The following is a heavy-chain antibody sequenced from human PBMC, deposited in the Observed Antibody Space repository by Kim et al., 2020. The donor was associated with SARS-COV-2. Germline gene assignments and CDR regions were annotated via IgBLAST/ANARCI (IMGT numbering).Heavy chain of an antibody. CDR3: VRALHTAMPQ. Sequence: GGSLRLSCAASGFTVSRNYMSWVRQFPGKGLEWVSVIYSAGNTHYAGSVKGRFTISRDTSKNTLYLQMNSLRGEDTAVYHCVRALHTAMPQWGQGTLVTVSS. CDR1: GFTVSRNY. V-gene: IGHV3-66*01. D-gene: IGHD5-18*01. CDR2: IYSAGNT. J-gene: IGHJ4*02.